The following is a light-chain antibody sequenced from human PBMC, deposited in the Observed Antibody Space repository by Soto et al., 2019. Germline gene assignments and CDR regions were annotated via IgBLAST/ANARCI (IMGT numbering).Light chain of an antibody. CDR1: QGISSW. CDR3: QQSYSTSIT. Sequence: DIQMTQSPSSVSASVGDGVTITCRASQGISSWLAWYQQKPGKAPKLLIYAASSLQSGVPSRFSGSGSGTEFTLTVSSLQPDHFATYYCQQSYSTSITFGQGTRLEI. V-gene: IGKV1-12*01. J-gene: IGKJ5*01. CDR2: AAS.